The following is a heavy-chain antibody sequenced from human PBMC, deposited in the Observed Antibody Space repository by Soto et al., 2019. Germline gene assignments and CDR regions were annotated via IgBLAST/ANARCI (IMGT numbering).Heavy chain of an antibody. CDR2: IYTSGST. CDR1: GGSISSYY. V-gene: IGHV4-4*07. J-gene: IGHJ6*02. Sequence: PSETLSLTCTVPGGSISSYYWRWIRQPAGKGLEWIGRIYTSGSTNYNPSLKSRVTMSVDTSKNQFSLKLSSVTAADTAVYYCARDLRTMVRGLRGYYYYVMDVWGQGTTVTV. CDR3: ARDLRTMVRGLRGYYYYVMDV. D-gene: IGHD3-10*01.